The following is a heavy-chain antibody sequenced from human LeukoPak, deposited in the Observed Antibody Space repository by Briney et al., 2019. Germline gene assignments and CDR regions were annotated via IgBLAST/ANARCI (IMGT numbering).Heavy chain of an antibody. CDR2: IYSGGST. CDR1: GFTVSSNY. V-gene: IGHV3-53*01. Sequence: GGHLRLSCAATGFTVSSNYMSSVRQAPGKGLAWVSVIYSGGSTYYADSVKGRFTISRDNSKNTLYLQMNSLRAEDTAVYYCATTSDRAFDIWGQGTMVTVSS. CDR3: ATTSDRAFDI. J-gene: IGHJ3*02.